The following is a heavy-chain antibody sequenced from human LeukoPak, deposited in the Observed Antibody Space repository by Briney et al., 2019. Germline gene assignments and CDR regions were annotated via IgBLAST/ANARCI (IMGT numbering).Heavy chain of an antibody. CDR2: IYHSGST. J-gene: IGHJ3*02. CDR1: GGSFSGYY. CDR3: AKRVPAALLLAGAFDI. D-gene: IGHD2-2*01. Sequence: PSETLSLTCAVYGGSFSGYYWSWIRQPPGKGLEWIGYIYHSGSTYYNPSLKSRVTISVDRSKNQFSLKLSSVTAADTAVYYCAKRVPAALLLAGAFDIWGQGTMVTVSS. V-gene: IGHV4-34*01.